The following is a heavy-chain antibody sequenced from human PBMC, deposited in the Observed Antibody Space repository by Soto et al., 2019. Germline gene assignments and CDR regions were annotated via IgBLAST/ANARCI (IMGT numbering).Heavy chain of an antibody. J-gene: IGHJ6*02. CDR2: ISSSSYI. Sequence: EVQLVESGGGLVKPGGSLRLSCAASGFTFSSYSMNWVRQAPGKGLEWVSSISSSSYIYYADSVKGRFTISRDNAKNSLYLQMNSLRAEDTAVYYCARDREVVAATYYYYYGMDVWGQGTTVTVSS. CDR1: GFTFSSYS. D-gene: IGHD2-15*01. CDR3: ARDREVVAATYYYYYGMDV. V-gene: IGHV3-21*01.